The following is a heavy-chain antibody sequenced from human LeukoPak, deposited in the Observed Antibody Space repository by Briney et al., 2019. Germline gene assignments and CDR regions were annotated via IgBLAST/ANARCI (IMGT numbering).Heavy chain of an antibody. V-gene: IGHV1-3*01. CDR2: ISAGNDNT. J-gene: IGHJ4*02. D-gene: IGHD3-10*01. CDR1: GYTFSNYA. CDR3: ARDRYYYGSGTADY. Sequence: ASVKVSCKASGYTFSNYAMHWVRQAPGQRLEWMGWISAGNDNTKYSQKFQGRVTITRDTSATTAYMELSSLRSEDTAVYYCARDRYYYGSGTADYWGQGTLVTVSS.